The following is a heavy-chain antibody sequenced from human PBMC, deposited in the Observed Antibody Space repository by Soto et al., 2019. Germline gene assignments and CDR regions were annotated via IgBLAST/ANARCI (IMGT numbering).Heavy chain of an antibody. CDR3: ARVIPSSGGYSSTYYYYGMDV. CDR1: GGTFSSYA. D-gene: IGHD6-19*01. V-gene: IGHV1-69*13. J-gene: IGHJ6*02. Sequence: GASVKVSCKASGGTFSSYAISWVRQAPGQGLEWMGGIIPIFGTANYAQKFQGRVTITADESTSTAYMELSSLRSEDTAVYYCARVIPSSGGYSSTYYYYGMDVWGQGTTVTVSS. CDR2: IIPIFGTA.